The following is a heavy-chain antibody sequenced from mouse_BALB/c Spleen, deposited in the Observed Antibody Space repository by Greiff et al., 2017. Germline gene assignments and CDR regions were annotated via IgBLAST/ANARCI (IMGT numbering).Heavy chain of an antibody. D-gene: IGHD1-1*01. CDR1: GYAFSSYW. J-gene: IGHJ2*01. V-gene: IGHV1-80*01. CDR3: ARHYYGSSLYYFDY. Sequence: VQLQQSGAELVRPGSSVKISCKASGYAFSSYWMNWVKQRPGQGLEWIGQIYPGDGDTNYNGKFKGKATLTADKSSSTAYMQLSSLTSEDSAVYFCARHYYGSSLYYFDYWGQGTTLTVSS. CDR2: IYPGDGDT.